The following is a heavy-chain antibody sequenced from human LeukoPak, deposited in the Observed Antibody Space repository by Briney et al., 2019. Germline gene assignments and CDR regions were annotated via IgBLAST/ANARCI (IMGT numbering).Heavy chain of an antibody. D-gene: IGHD4-23*01. CDR2: IYPGDSDT. Sequence: GESLKVSCKGSGYRFITYWIGWVRQMPGKGLEWMGIIYPGDSDTTYSPSFQGQVTISADKSISTAYLQWSSLKASDTAMYYCARHSLVTPKPDDAFDIWGQGTMVTVSS. V-gene: IGHV5-51*01. CDR3: ARHSLVTPKPDDAFDI. CDR1: GYRFITYW. J-gene: IGHJ3*02.